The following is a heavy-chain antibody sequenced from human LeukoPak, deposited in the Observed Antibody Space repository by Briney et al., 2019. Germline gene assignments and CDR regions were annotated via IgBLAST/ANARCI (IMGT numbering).Heavy chain of an antibody. CDR2: IYYSGNT. V-gene: IGHV4-39*01. CDR1: GHSISSRSYY. D-gene: IGHD3-10*01. Sequence: PSETLSLTCSVSGHSISSRSYYWGWIRQPPGKGLEWIGNIYYSGNTYYNPSLKSRVTISVDTSKKQFFLKLSSVTAADTAVYYCARNVSMVRGVTRLNWFDPWGQGTLVTVSS. J-gene: IGHJ5*02. CDR3: ARNVSMVRGVTRLNWFDP.